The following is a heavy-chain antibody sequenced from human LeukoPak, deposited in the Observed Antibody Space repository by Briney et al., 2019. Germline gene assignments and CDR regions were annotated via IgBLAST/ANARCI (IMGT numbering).Heavy chain of an antibody. J-gene: IGHJ4*02. CDR2: IIPILGIA. D-gene: IGHD3-16*02. V-gene: IGHV1-69*04. CDR3: ARDPLRNAILRLGELSLRYFDY. Sequence: SVKVSCKASGGTFSSYTISWVRQAPGQRLEWMGRIIPILGIANYAQKFQGRVTITADKSTSTAYMELSSLRSEDTAVYYCARDPLRNAILRLGELSLRYFDYWGQGTLVTVSS. CDR1: GGTFSSYT.